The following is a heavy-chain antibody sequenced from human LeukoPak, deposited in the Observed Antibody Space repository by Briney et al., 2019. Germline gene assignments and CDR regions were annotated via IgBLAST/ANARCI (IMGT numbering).Heavy chain of an antibody. CDR1: GGSISGSSYY. D-gene: IGHD3-3*01. CDR2: IYYSGST. CDR3: ARLTDFWSGYYLFDY. V-gene: IGHV4-39*01. Sequence: SETLSLTCTVSGGSISGSSYYWGWIRQPPGKGLEWIGSIYYSGSTYYNPSLKSRVTISVDTSKNQFSLKLSSVTAADTAVYYCARLTDFWSGYYLFDYWGQGTLVTVSS. J-gene: IGHJ4*02.